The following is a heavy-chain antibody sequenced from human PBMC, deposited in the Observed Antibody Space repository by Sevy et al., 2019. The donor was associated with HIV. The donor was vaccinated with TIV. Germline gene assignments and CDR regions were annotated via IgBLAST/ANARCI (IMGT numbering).Heavy chain of an antibody. J-gene: IGHJ4*02. D-gene: IGHD3-16*02. CDR3: AKGGYDYIWGSYRYIVY. CDR1: GFSFGDYV. V-gene: IGHV3-23*01. CDR2: ISGSGGST. Sequence: GGSLRLSCTASGFSFGDYVLSWVRQAPGKGLEWVSAISGSGGSTYYADSVKGRFTISRDNSKKTLYLQMNSLRAEDTAVYYCAKGGYDYIWGSYRYIVYWGQGTLVTVSS.